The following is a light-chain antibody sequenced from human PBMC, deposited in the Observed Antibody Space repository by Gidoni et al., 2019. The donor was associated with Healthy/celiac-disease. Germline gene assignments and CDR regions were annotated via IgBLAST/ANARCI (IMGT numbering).Light chain of an antibody. V-gene: IGKV3-15*01. CDR2: GAS. CDR3: QQHNNCLQFT. J-gene: IGKJ3*01. CDR1: QAVSSN. Sequence: ILMTHPPATLSVSPGERAPLSSRANQAVSSNLPWYQQKPGQAPRILIYGASTSATGIQARFSGSGSGTEFTLTIISLQSEDFAVYYCQQHNNCLQFTFGPGTKVDIK.